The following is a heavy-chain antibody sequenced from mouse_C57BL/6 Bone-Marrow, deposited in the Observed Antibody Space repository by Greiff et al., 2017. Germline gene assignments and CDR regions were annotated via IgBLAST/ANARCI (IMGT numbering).Heavy chain of an antibody. D-gene: IGHD4-1*01. CDR3: ARHWGDY. CDR2: LYPRSGNT. Sequence: VKLMESGAELARPGASVKLSCKASGYTFTSYGISWVKRRTGQGLEWIGELYPRSGNTYYNQKFKDTATLTADKSSSTAYMELRSLTSEDSAVYFCARHWGDYWGQGTTLTVSS. J-gene: IGHJ2*01. V-gene: IGHV1-81*01. CDR1: GYTFTSYG.